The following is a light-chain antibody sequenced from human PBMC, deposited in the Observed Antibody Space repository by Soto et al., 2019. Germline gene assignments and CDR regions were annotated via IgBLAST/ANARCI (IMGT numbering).Light chain of an antibody. CDR2: EVS. J-gene: IGLJ1*01. CDR3: SSYTSSSTYV. CDR1: SSDVCTYNY. Sequence: QSVLTQPPPVSFSPGQSITISCTGTSSDVCTYNYVSWYQLHPGKAPKLMVYEVSNRPSGVSNRFSGSKSGNTASLTISGLQAEDEADYHCSSYTSSSTYVFGTGTKVTVL. V-gene: IGLV2-14*01.